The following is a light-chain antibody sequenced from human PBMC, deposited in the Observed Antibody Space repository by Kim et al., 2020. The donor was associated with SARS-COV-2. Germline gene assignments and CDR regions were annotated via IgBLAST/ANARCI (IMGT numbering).Light chain of an antibody. CDR1: NTNIGSNT. CDR2: THN. V-gene: IGLV1-44*01. Sequence: GQEVTISCSGSNTNIGSNTVNWYHQFPGTAPKLLIYTHNHRPSGVPDRFSGSKSGTSASLAISGLQSEDEADYYCASWDDSLDGWVFGGGTQLTVL. CDR3: ASWDDSLDGWV. J-gene: IGLJ3*02.